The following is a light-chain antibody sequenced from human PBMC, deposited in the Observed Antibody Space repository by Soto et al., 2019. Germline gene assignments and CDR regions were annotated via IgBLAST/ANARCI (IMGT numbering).Light chain of an antibody. V-gene: IGKV3-11*01. CDR1: QNVDKF. CDR2: DSS. Sequence: EIELTQSRATFLLSTGETATLTCRASQNVDKFLAWYQQRHPQPPRLIIFDSSNRATGVPVRFSGSGSGTEFTLTISSLQSEDFAIYYCQQYKNWPPITFGQGTRLEIK. CDR3: QQYKNWPPIT. J-gene: IGKJ5*01.